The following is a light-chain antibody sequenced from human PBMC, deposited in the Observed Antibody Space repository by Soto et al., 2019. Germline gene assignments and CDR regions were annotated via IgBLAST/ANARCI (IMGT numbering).Light chain of an antibody. V-gene: IGKV3-15*01. CDR1: QSVSSN. CDR3: QHYNNWPFT. J-gene: IGKJ2*01. Sequence: EIVMTQSPATLSVSPGERATLSCRASQSVSSNLAWYQQKPGQAPTLLIYGASARATVIPARFSGSGSGTEFTLTISSLHSEDFAVYYCQHYNNWPFTFGQGTKLESK. CDR2: GAS.